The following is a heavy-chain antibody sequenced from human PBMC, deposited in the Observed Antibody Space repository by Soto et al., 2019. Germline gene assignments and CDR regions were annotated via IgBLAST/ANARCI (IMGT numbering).Heavy chain of an antibody. V-gene: IGHV1-8*01. CDR1: GYTFTSYD. J-gene: IGHJ6*03. CDR2: MNPNSGNT. D-gene: IGHD4-17*01. CDR3: ARDDYGDTPQGYYYYYMDV. Sequence: ASVKVSCKASGYTFTSYDINWVRQATGQGLEWMGWMNPNSGNTGYAQKFQGRVTMTRNTSISTAYMELSSLRSEDTAVYYCARDDYGDTPQGYYYYYMDVWGKGTTVTVSS.